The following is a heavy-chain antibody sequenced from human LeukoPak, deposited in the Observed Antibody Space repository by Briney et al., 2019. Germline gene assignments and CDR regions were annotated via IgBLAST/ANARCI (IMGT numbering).Heavy chain of an antibody. V-gene: IGHV3-64D*06. Sequence: TGGSLRLSCSASGFIFSNYATHWVRQAPGKGLEYVSAITINIDRTFYADSVQGRFTISRDNSANTLYLQMSSLRPEDTAVYYCVKPARGSGIQNGFDYWGQGTLVTVSS. CDR2: ITINIDRT. CDR3: VKPARGSGIQNGFDY. CDR1: GFIFSNYA. J-gene: IGHJ4*02. D-gene: IGHD3-10*01.